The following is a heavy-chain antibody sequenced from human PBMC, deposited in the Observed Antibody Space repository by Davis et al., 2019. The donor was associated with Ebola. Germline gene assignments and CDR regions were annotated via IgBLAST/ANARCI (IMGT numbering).Heavy chain of an antibody. V-gene: IGHV5-10-1*01. J-gene: IGHJ2*01. CDR2: IDPSDSYT. CDR1: GYSFTSYW. D-gene: IGHD3-10*01. Sequence: GESLKISCKGSGYSFTSYWISWVRQMPGKGLEWMGRIDPSDSYTNYSPSFQGHVTISADKSISTAYLQWSSLKASDTAMYYCARLYGPGHYLNWYFNLWGRGTLVTVSS. CDR3: ARLYGPGHYLNWYFNL.